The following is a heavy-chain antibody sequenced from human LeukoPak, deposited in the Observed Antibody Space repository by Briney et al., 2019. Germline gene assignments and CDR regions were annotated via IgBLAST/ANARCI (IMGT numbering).Heavy chain of an antibody. J-gene: IGHJ4*02. Sequence: GGSLRLSCVASGFTFSNYTMHWVRQAPGKGLEYISAISNNGGSTYYANSVKGRFSISRDNSKNTLYLQMRSLRAEDMALYYCARGISMIVVTTSFDYWGQGTLVAVSS. V-gene: IGHV3-64*01. CDR1: GFTFSNYT. CDR3: ARGISMIVVTTSFDY. D-gene: IGHD3-22*01. CDR2: ISNNGGST.